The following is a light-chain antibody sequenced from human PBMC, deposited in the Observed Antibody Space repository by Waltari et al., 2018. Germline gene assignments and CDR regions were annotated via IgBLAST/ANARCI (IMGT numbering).Light chain of an antibody. CDR3: QHYYGRPPHS. V-gene: IGKV4-1*01. J-gene: IGKJ2*03. CDR1: QNLLHSNNTNY. Sequence: DIVVTQSPDSLAVSLGERATIHCKSSQNLLHSNNTNYLAWYQVKPGQPPNLLFSWASVRESGVPDRFSGSGSGTEFTLSISSLQAEDVALYYCQHYYGRPPHSFGRGTKLEIK. CDR2: WAS.